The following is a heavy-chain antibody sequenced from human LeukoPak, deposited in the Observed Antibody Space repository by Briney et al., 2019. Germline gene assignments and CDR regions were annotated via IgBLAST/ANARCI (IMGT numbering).Heavy chain of an antibody. V-gene: IGHV5-10-1*01. CDR3: VRQPPGVYDTTQNWFDP. CDR2: IAPSDSYT. J-gene: IGHJ5*02. D-gene: IGHD3-22*01. CDR1: GYSFPSYW. Sequence: GESLQISCKASGYSFPSYWITWVRQVPGKGLEWMGRIAPSDSYTNYNPSFEGHVTMSVEKSITTVYLQWSSLKASDTAMYYCVRQPPGVYDTTQNWFDPWGQGTLVTVSS.